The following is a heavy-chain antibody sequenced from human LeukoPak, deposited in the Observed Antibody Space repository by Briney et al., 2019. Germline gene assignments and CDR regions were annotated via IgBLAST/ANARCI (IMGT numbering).Heavy chain of an antibody. CDR3: ARVRPHPIIDV. CDR1: GFTVSSNY. Sequence: GGSLRLSCAASGFTVSSNYMLWVRQAPGKGLEWVSTIYTGVSTYYADSVKGRFAISRDNSKNTLYLQMNSLRAEDTAVYYCARVRPHPIIDVWGKGTTVTVSS. J-gene: IGHJ6*03. V-gene: IGHV3-53*01. CDR2: IYTGVST. D-gene: IGHD6-6*01.